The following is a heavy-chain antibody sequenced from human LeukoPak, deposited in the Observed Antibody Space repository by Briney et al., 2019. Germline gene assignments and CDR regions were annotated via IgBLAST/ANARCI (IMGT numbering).Heavy chain of an antibody. CDR3: ARVDDFWSIDY. CDR1: GFTFSSYW. CDR2: INSDGSST. Sequence: GGSLRLSCAASGFTFSSYWMHWVRQAPGKGLVWVSRINSDGSSTSYADSVKGRFTISRDNAKNTLYLQMNSLRAEDTAVYYCARVDDFWSIDYWGQGTLVTVSS. D-gene: IGHD3-3*01. V-gene: IGHV3-74*01. J-gene: IGHJ4*02.